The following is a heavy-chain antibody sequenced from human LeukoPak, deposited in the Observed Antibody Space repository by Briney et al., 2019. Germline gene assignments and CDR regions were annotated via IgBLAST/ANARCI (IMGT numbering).Heavy chain of an antibody. D-gene: IGHD4-17*01. CDR2: ISGSGGST. CDR1: GFTFSAYE. CDR3: AKSYGDYYYYYGMDV. J-gene: IGHJ6*02. V-gene: IGHV3-23*01. Sequence: PGGSLRLSCAASGFTFSAYEMNWVRQAPGKGLEWVSAISGSGGSTFYADSVKGRFAISRDNSKNTLYLQMNSLRAEDTAVYYCAKSYGDYYYYYGMDVWGPGTTVTVSS.